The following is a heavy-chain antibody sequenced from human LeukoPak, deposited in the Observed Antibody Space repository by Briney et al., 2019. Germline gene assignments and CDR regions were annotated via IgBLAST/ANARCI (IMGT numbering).Heavy chain of an antibody. V-gene: IGHV4-59*10. CDR2: IYTSGST. D-gene: IGHD5-18*01. CDR3: ARVKLSHGYSYGYNPYYFDY. J-gene: IGHJ4*02. Sequence: GSLRLSCEVSGFTSSSYEMNWVRQAPGKGLEWIGRIYTSGSTNFNPSLKSRVTMSVDTSKNQFSLKLSSVTAADTAVYYCARVKLSHGYSYGYNPYYFDYWGQGTLVTVSS. CDR1: GFTSSSYE.